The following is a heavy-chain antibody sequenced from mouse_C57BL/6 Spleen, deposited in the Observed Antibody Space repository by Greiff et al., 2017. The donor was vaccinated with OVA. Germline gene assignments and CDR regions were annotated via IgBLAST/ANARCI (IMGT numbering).Heavy chain of an antibody. CDR3: ARTIDYDYVAD. V-gene: IGHV14-3*01. D-gene: IGHD2-4*01. J-gene: IGHJ3*01. CDR2: IDPANGNT. Sequence: EVQLQQSVAELVRPGASVKLSCTASGFTIKNTYMHWVKQRPEQGLEWIGRIDPANGNTKYAPKFQGKATITADTSSNTAYLQLSSLTSEDTAIYYCARTIDYDYVADWGQGTLVTVAA. CDR1: GFTIKNTY.